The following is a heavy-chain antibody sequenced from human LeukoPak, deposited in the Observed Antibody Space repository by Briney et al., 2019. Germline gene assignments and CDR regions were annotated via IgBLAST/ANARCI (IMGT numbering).Heavy chain of an antibody. CDR1: GGSISSGSYY. V-gene: IGHV4-61*02. CDR3: ARAAAGASFGYYYYMDV. D-gene: IGHD6-13*01. Sequence: KSSETLSLTCTVSGGSISSGSYYWSWIRQPAGKGLEWIGRIYTSGSTNYNPSLKSRVTISVDTSKNQFSLKLSSVTAADTAVYYCARAAAGASFGYYYYMDVWGKGTTVTVSS. CDR2: IYTSGST. J-gene: IGHJ6*03.